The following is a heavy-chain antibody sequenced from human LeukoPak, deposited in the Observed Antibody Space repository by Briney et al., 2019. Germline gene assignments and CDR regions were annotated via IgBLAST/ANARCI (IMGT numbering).Heavy chain of an antibody. J-gene: IGHJ4*02. D-gene: IGHD4/OR15-4a*01. CDR3: ANEEVPNDY. Sequence: PGGSLRLSCAVSGFTFSSHAMTWVRQAPGKGLEWVSGISISGDITYYADSVQGRFIIFGDNSKNTVYLQMNSLRVEDTAVYYCANEEVPNDYWGQGTLVTVSS. CDR2: ISISGDIT. V-gene: IGHV3-23*01. CDR1: GFTFSSHA.